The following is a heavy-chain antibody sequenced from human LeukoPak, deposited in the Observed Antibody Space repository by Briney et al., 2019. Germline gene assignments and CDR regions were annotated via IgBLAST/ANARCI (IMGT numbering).Heavy chain of an antibody. V-gene: IGHV4-61*01. J-gene: IGHJ3*02. CDR1: GGSVSSGSYY. CDR3: ARDTVVTSAFDI. D-gene: IGHD2-21*02. CDR2: IYYSGST. Sequence: SETLSLTGTVSGGSVSSGSYYWSWIRQPPGKGLEWIGYIYYSGSTNYNPSLKSRVTISVDTSKNQFSLKLSSVTAADTAVYYCARDTVVTSAFDIWGQGTMVTVSS.